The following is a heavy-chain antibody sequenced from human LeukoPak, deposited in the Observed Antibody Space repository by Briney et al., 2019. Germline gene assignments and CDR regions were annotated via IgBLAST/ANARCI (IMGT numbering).Heavy chain of an antibody. Sequence: SETLSLTCTVSGGSISSYYWSWIRQPPGKGLECIGYIHYSGSTNYNPSLKSRVTISVDTSKNQFSLKLSSVTAADTAVYYCARVGGYVGYMDVWGKGTTVTVSS. D-gene: IGHD3-3*01. CDR1: GGSISSYY. CDR2: IHYSGST. J-gene: IGHJ6*03. CDR3: ARVGGYVGYMDV. V-gene: IGHV4-59*01.